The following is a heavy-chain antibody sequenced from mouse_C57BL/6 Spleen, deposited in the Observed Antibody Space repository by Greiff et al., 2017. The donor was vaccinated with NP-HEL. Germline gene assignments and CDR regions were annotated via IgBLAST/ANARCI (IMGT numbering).Heavy chain of an antibody. V-gene: IGHV1-15*01. CDR3: TLFYYYGSEGFAY. D-gene: IGHD1-1*01. CDR2: IDPETGGT. Sequence: QVQLKESGAELVRPGASVTLSCKASGYTFTDYEMHWVKQTPVHGLEWIGAIDPETGGTAYNQKFKGKAILTADKSSSTAYMELRSLTSEDSAVYYCTLFYYYGSEGFAYWGQGTLVTVSA. J-gene: IGHJ3*01. CDR1: GYTFTDYE.